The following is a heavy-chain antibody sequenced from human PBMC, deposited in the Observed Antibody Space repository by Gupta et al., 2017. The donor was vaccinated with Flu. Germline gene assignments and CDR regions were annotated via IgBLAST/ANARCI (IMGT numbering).Heavy chain of an antibody. CDR1: GFSFSSYA. J-gene: IGHJ6*02. Sequence: EVQLLESGGGLVQPGGSLRLPCAAPGFSFSSYAMSWVRQAPGKGLEWVSAISGSGGSTYYADSVKGRFTISRDNSKNTLYLQMNSLRAEDTAVYYCAKGHSRAYYGMDVWGQGTTVTVSS. CDR3: AKGHSRAYYGMDV. D-gene: IGHD6-13*01. CDR2: ISGSGGST. V-gene: IGHV3-23*01.